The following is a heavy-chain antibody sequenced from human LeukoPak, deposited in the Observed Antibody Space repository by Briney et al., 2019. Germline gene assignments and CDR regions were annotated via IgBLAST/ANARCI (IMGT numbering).Heavy chain of an antibody. CDR1: GGTFSSYA. CDR2: TIPIFGTA. J-gene: IGHJ4*02. V-gene: IGHV1-69*13. D-gene: IGHD5-18*01. CDR3: ARGGDSYFFFDY. Sequence: SVKVSCKASGGTFSSYAISWVRQAPGQGLEWMGGTIPIFGTANYAQKFQGRVTITADESTSTAYMELSSLRSEDTAVYYCARGGDSYFFFDYWGQGTLVTVSS.